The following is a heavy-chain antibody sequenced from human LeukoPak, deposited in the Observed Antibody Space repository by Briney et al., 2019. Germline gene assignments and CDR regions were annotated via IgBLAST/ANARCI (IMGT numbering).Heavy chain of an antibody. V-gene: IGHV1-46*01. CDR1: GYTFTSYY. D-gene: IGHD2-21*02. Sequence: ASVKVSCTASGYTFTSYYMHWVRQAPGQGLEWMGIINPSGGSTNYAQKLQGRVTMTTDTSTSTAYMELRSLRSDDTAVYYCARDLAVLTAFGQHAFDIWGQGTMVTVSS. J-gene: IGHJ3*02. CDR2: INPSGGST. CDR3: ARDLAVLTAFGQHAFDI.